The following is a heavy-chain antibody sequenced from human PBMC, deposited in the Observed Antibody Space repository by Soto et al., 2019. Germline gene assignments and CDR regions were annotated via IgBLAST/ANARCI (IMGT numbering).Heavy chain of an antibody. CDR2: ISYDGSNK. CDR1: GFTFSSYG. J-gene: IGHJ6*02. D-gene: IGHD6-19*01. CDR3: AKGYSSGWHYYYYYGMDV. Sequence: QVQLVESGGGVVQPGRSLRLPCAASGFTFSSYGMHWVRQAPGKGLEWVAVISYDGSNKYYADSVKGRFTISRDNSKNTLYLQMNSLRAEDTAVYYCAKGYSSGWHYYYYYGMDVWGQGTTVTVSS. V-gene: IGHV3-30*18.